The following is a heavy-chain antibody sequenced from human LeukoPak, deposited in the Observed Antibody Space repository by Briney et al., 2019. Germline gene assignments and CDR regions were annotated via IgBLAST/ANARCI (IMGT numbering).Heavy chain of an antibody. J-gene: IGHJ4*02. CDR2: ISSSVSTV. CDR3: VRGRGNTGYGPGVIDY. D-gene: IGHD5-12*01. V-gene: IGHV3-11*01. CDR1: GFTFSGQF. Sequence: GESLRLSCAASGFTFSGQFMSWIRPAPGRGLEWVSYISSSVSTVYYPDSVKGRFTISRDNAKNSFILQMNSLSAEETAEYYCVRGRGNTGYGPGVIDYWGQGTLVTVSS.